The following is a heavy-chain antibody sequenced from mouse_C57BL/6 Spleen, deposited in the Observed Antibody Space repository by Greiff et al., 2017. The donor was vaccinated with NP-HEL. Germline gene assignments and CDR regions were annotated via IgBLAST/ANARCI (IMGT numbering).Heavy chain of an antibody. D-gene: IGHD2-5*01. V-gene: IGHV1-7*01. CDR2: INPSSGYT. Sequence: QVHVKQSGAELAKPGASVKLSCKASGYTFTSYWMHWVKQRPGQGLEWIGYINPSSGYTKYNQKFKDKATLTADKSSSTAYMQLSSLTYEDSAVYYCARWDSNYVGYAMDYWGQGTSVTVSS. CDR1: GYTFTSYW. CDR3: ARWDSNYVGYAMDY. J-gene: IGHJ4*01.